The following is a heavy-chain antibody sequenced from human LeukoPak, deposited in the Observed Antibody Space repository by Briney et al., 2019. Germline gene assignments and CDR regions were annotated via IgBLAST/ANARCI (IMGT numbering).Heavy chain of an antibody. D-gene: IGHD6-13*01. CDR2: IYYSGST. Sequence: SETLSLTCTVSGGSISSYYWSWIRQPPGKGLEWIGYIYYSGSTNYNPSLKSRVTMSVDTSKNQFSLKLSSVTAADTAVYYCARVGIAAAGSYNWFDPWGQGTLVTVSS. CDR1: GGSISSYY. V-gene: IGHV4-59*08. CDR3: ARVGIAAAGSYNWFDP. J-gene: IGHJ5*02.